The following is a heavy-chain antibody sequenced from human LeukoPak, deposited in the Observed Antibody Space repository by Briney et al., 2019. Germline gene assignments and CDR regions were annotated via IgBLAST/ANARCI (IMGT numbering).Heavy chain of an antibody. J-gene: IGHJ6*03. V-gene: IGHV3-21*01. CDR1: GFTFNSYT. Sequence: GSLRLSCAASGFTFNSYTMNWVRQAPGKGLEWVSSISSSSSYIYYADSVKGRFTISRDNAKNSLYLQMNSLRAEDTAVYYCARDRGNQRGYYYYYMDVWGKGTTVTVSS. CDR3: ARDRGNQRGYYYYYMDV. D-gene: IGHD1-14*01. CDR2: ISSSSSYI.